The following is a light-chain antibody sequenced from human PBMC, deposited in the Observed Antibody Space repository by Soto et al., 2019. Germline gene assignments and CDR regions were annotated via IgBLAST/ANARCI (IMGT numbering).Light chain of an antibody. J-gene: IGKJ1*01. CDR3: QQRET. CDR1: QSVSNTY. CDR2: GAS. Sequence: EIVLTQSPGTLSLSPGERATLSCKASQSVSNTYLAWYQHKPGQAPRLLIYGASSRATGIPDRFSGSGSGTYLTLTISRLEPEDFAVYYCQQRETFGQGTKVEIK. V-gene: IGKV3-20*01.